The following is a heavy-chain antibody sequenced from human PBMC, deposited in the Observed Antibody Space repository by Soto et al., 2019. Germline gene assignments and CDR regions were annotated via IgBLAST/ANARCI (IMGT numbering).Heavy chain of an antibody. CDR3: ARDRRWLQLFEFDY. J-gene: IGHJ4*02. CDR2: ISYDGSNK. V-gene: IGHV3-30-3*01. CDR1: GFTFSSYA. Sequence: AGGSLRLSCAASGFTFSSYAMHWVRQAPGKGLEWVAVISYDGSNKYYADSVKGRFTISRDNSKNTLYLQMNSLRAEDTAVYYCARDRRWLQLFEFDYWGQGTLVTVSS. D-gene: IGHD5-12*01.